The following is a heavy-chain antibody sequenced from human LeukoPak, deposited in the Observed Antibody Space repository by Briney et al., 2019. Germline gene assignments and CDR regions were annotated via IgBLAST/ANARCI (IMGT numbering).Heavy chain of an antibody. CDR1: GVNVSSDY. CDR3: ANRMSF. CDR2: IYSGGNP. V-gene: IGHV3-53*04. J-gene: IGHJ4*02. D-gene: IGHD3-10*01. Sequence: GGSLRLSCAASGVNVSSDYMSWVRQAPGKGLEWVSLIYSGGNPYYADSVKSRFTIYRHNTKNTLYLQMTNLRTEDTAFYYCANRMSFGGPGTLVTVSS.